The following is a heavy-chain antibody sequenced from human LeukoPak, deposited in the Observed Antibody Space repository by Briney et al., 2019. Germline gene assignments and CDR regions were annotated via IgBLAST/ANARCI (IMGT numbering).Heavy chain of an antibody. CDR3: ARDVRRFDY. CDR1: GFIFSSYW. J-gene: IGHJ4*02. CDR2: IKQDGSEK. D-gene: IGHD4-17*01. Sequence: PGGSLRLSCAASGFIFSSYWMSWVRQAPGKGLEWVANIKQDGSEKYYVDSVKGRFTISRDNAKNSLYLQMNSLRAEDTAVYYCARDVRRFDYWGQGTLVTVSS. V-gene: IGHV3-7*01.